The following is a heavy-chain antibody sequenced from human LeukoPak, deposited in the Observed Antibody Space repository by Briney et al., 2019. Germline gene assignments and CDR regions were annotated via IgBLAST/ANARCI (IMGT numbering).Heavy chain of an antibody. D-gene: IGHD3-16*01. J-gene: IGHJ4*02. CDR1: GFTFSGYP. CDR2: ISNDGSNE. V-gene: IGHV3-30-3*01. CDR3: AALGYFDY. Sequence: GGSLRLSCAASGFTFSGYPIHWVRQAPGKGLEWVALISNDGSNEYYADSVKGRFTISRDNSKNTLYLQMNSLRAEDTAVYYCAALGYFDYWGQGTLVTVSS.